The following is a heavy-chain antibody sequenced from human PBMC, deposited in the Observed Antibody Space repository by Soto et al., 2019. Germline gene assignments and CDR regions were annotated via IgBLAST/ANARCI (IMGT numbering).Heavy chain of an antibody. J-gene: IGHJ4*02. D-gene: IGHD5-12*01. V-gene: IGHV3-15*01. Sequence: GGSLRLSCAASGLTFSNAWMNWIRQAPGKGLEWVGQIRSKTDGGTIFYPAPVKGRFIISRDDSTNTLYLQMNSLKTEDTAVYYCTTAHPRGPDYWGQGTLVTVSS. CDR1: GLTFSNAW. CDR3: TTAHPRGPDY. CDR2: IRSKTDGGTI.